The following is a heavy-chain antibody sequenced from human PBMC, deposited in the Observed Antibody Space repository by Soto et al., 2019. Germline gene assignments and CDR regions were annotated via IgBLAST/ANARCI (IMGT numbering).Heavy chain of an antibody. Sequence: ASVKVSCKASGYTFTSYAMHWVRQAPGQRLEWMGWINAGNGNTKYSQKFQGRVTITRDTSASTAYMELSSLRSEDTAVYYCARDQTETATIFGVVTPADYWGQGTLVTVAS. V-gene: IGHV1-3*01. CDR2: INAGNGNT. J-gene: IGHJ4*02. CDR3: ARDQTETATIFGVVTPADY. CDR1: GYTFTSYA. D-gene: IGHD3-3*01.